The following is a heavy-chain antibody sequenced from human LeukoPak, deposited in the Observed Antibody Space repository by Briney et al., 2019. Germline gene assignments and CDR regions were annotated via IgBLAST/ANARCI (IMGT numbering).Heavy chain of an antibody. J-gene: IGHJ4*02. CDR2: ISFDGSNK. V-gene: IGHV3-30-3*01. D-gene: IGHD4-4*01. Sequence: GSLRLSCAASGFTFSGYAIHWVRQAPGKGLEWVAVISFDGSNKYYADSVKGRFTISRDNSKNTLYLQMNSLRAEDTAVYYCARDYSLDYWSQGTLVTVSS. CDR3: ARDYSLDY. CDR1: GFTFSGYA.